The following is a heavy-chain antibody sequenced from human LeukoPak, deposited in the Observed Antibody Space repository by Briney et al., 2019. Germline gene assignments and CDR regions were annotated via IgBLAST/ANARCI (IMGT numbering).Heavy chain of an antibody. V-gene: IGHV4-34*01. CDR2: INHSGST. CDR1: GGSFSGYY. Sequence: PSETLSLTCAVYGGSFSGYYWSWIRQPPGKGLEWIGEINHSGSTNYNPSLESRVTISVDTSKNQFSLKLSSVTAADTAVYYCAGTSYYYYGMDVWGQGTTVTVSS. CDR3: AGTSYYYYGMDV. D-gene: IGHD1-26*01. J-gene: IGHJ6*02.